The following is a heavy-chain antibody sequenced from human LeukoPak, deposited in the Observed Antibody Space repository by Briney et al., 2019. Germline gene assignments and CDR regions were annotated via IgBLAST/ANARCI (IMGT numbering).Heavy chain of an antibody. CDR3: ATPVGGVWSFDY. CDR1: GFTFSNYW. V-gene: IGHV3-7*01. J-gene: IGHJ4*02. Sequence: GGTLRLSCAASGFTFSNYWMTWIRQAPGKGLEWVANIKQDESEKYYVDSVKGRFTVSRDNSKNSVYLQMNSLRAEDTAMYYCATPVGGVWSFDYWGQGTLVTVSS. D-gene: IGHD2-15*01. CDR2: IKQDESEK.